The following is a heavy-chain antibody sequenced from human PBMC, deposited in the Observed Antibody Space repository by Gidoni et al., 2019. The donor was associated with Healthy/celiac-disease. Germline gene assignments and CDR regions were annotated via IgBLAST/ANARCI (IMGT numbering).Heavy chain of an antibody. CDR1: GFTFSSYT. J-gene: IGHJ4*02. Sequence: EVQLLESGGGLVQPGGSLRLSCAASGFTFSSYTMCWFRQAPGKGLEWVSAISGSGGSTYYADSVKGRFTISRDNSKNTLYLRMNSLRAEDTAVYYCAKDALIPSYYYGSGSYSIYFDYWGQGTLVTVSS. CDR3: AKDALIPSYYYGSGSYSIYFDY. V-gene: IGHV3-23*01. D-gene: IGHD3-10*01. CDR2: ISGSGGST.